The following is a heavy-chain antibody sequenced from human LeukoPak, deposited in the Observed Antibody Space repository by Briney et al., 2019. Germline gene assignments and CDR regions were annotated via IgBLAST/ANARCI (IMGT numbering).Heavy chain of an antibody. Sequence: GGSLRLSCAASGFTFSSYGMHWVRQAPGKGLEWVAVISYDGSNKYYADSVKGRFTISRDNSKNTLYLQMNSLRAEDTAVYYCAKHLTPSFTIFGVVIPNWFDPWGQGTLVTVSS. V-gene: IGHV3-30*18. CDR2: ISYDGSNK. CDR1: GFTFSSYG. CDR3: AKHLTPSFTIFGVVIPNWFDP. J-gene: IGHJ5*02. D-gene: IGHD3-3*01.